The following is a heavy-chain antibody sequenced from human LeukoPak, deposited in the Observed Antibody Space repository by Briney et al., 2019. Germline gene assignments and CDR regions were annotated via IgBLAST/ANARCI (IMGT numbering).Heavy chain of an antibody. V-gene: IGHV5-51*01. J-gene: IGHJ6*03. CDR3: ARRGGSGAGDNYYYYMDV. Sequence: GESLTISCKGSGYSFTSYWIGWVRQMPGKGLGWMGIIYPGGSDTRYSPSFQGQVTISADKSISTAYLPSSSLKASDTAMYYCARRGGSGAGDNYYYYMDVWGKGTTVTVSS. CDR1: GYSFTSYW. CDR2: IYPGGSDT. D-gene: IGHD3-10*01.